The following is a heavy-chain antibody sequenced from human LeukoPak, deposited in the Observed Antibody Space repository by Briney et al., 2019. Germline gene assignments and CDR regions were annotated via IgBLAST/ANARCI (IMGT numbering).Heavy chain of an antibody. CDR2: INPNSGGT. V-gene: IGHV1-2*02. J-gene: IGHJ6*02. CDR1: GYTFTGYY. Sequence: ASVKVSCKASGYTFTGYYIHWVRQAPGQGLEWMGWINPNSGGTNYAQKLQGGVTMTRDTSITTAYMELSRLRSDDTAVYYCARAEILYTAGGMDVWGQGTTVTVSS. CDR3: ARAEILYTAGGMDV. D-gene: IGHD2/OR15-2a*01.